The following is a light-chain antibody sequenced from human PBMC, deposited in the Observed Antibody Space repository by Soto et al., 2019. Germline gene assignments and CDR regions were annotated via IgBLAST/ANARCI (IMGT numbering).Light chain of an antibody. Sequence: EMVLTQSPGPLSLSQGERATLPCRASQSVSSSYLAWYQQKPGQAPRLLIYGASSRATGIPDRFSGSGSGTDFTLTISRLEPEDFAVYYCQQYGSSRITFGQGTRLEIK. J-gene: IGKJ5*01. CDR1: QSVSSSY. CDR3: QQYGSSRIT. CDR2: GAS. V-gene: IGKV3-20*01.